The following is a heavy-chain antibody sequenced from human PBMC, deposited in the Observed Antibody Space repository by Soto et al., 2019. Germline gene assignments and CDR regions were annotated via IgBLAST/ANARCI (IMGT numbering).Heavy chain of an antibody. V-gene: IGHV1-69*13. D-gene: IGHD3-22*01. CDR3: ARGRTYYYDSSGYYPDY. CDR2: IIPIFGTA. CDR1: GGTFSSYA. Sequence: ASVKVSCKASGGTFSSYAISWVRQAPGQGLELIGGIIPIFGTANYAQKFQGRVTITADESTSTAYMELSSLRSEDTAVYYCARGRTYYYDSSGYYPDYWGQGTLVTVSS. J-gene: IGHJ4*02.